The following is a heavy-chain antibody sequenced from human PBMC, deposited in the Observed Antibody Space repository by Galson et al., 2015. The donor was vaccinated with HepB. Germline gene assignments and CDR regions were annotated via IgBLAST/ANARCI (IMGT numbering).Heavy chain of an antibody. CDR1: GFTFNTYA. Sequence: SLRLSCAASGFTFNTYALSWVRQTPGKGLEWVSTISGNKGTTFYADSVKGRFTISRDNSKNTLYLQMNSLRAEDTAVYYCANHLGFYDFWSAFSTTNYYYGLDVWGQGTTVTVSS. CDR3: ANHLGFYDFWSAFSTTNYYYGLDV. CDR2: ISGNKGTT. J-gene: IGHJ6*02. D-gene: IGHD3-3*01. V-gene: IGHV3-23*01.